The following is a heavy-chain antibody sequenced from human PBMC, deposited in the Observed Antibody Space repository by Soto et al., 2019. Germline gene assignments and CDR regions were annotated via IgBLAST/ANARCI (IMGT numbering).Heavy chain of an antibody. Sequence: VALRETGPVLVKPTETLTLTCTVSGFSLSNVRMGVSWIRQPPGKALEWLAHIFANDEKSYSTSLNNRLTISKDTSKSQVVLTMTSVDPTDTATYYCVRVNAMLIDTSLFAMDVWGRGTTVTVSS. D-gene: IGHD2-21*01. CDR1: GFSLSNVRMG. CDR3: VRVNAMLIDTSLFAMDV. CDR2: IFANDEK. V-gene: IGHV2-26*01. J-gene: IGHJ6*02.